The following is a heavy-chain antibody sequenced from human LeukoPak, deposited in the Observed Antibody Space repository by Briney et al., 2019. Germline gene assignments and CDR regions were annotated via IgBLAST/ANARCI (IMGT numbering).Heavy chain of an antibody. D-gene: IGHD6-13*01. CDR2: IYHSGST. J-gene: IGHJ3*02. CDR1: GGSISSSNW. Sequence: SETLSLTCAVSGGSISSSNWWSWVRQPPGKGLEWIGEIYHSGSTNYNPSLKSRVTISVDKSKNQFSLKLSSVTAADTAVYYCATGIAAAGTRDAFDIWGQGTMVTVSS. CDR3: ATGIAAAGTRDAFDI. V-gene: IGHV4-4*02.